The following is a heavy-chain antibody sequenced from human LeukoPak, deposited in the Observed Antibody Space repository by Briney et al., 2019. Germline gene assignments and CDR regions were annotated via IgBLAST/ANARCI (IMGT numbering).Heavy chain of an antibody. V-gene: IGHV3-30*02. D-gene: IGHD1-26*01. Sequence: PGGSLRLSCAASEFIFSRYAMHWVRQAPGKGLEWLAFIRNDGSDKYYADSVKGRFTISRDNSKNTLYLQMNSLRAEDTAVYYCAKKFLGEFHYWGQGTLVTVSS. CDR2: IRNDGSDK. CDR3: AKKFLGEFHY. J-gene: IGHJ4*02. CDR1: EFIFSRYA.